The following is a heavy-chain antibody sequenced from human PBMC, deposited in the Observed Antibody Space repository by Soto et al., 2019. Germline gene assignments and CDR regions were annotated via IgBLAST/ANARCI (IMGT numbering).Heavy chain of an antibody. CDR1: GFSFGEYA. CDR2: ITSKAYVGTT. V-gene: IGHV3-49*03. J-gene: IGHJ4*02. CDR3: TVSPPWLRWYPPATFAY. Sequence: GESLKISCTASGFSFGEYAMSWFRQAPGKGLEGVGFITSKAYVGTTEYAASVKGRFTISRDDSKSIAYLQMNSLKTEDTAVYYCTVSPPWLRWYPPATFAYWGQGTLVTVS. D-gene: IGHD4-17*01.